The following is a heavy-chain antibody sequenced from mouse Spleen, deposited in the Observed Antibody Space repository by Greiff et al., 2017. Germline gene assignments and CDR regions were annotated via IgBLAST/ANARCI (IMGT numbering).Heavy chain of an antibody. CDR3: ARQRITTVADWYFDV. CDR1: GFTFSSYT. J-gene: IGHJ1*03. CDR2: ISGGGGNT. D-gene: IGHD1-1*01. Sequence: EVHLVESGGGLVKPGGSLKLSCAASGFTFSSYTMSWVRQSPEKRLEWVATISGGGGNTYYPDSVKGRFTISRDNAKNTLYLQMSSLRSEDTALYYCARQRITTVADWYFDVWGTGTTVTVSS. V-gene: IGHV5-9*01.